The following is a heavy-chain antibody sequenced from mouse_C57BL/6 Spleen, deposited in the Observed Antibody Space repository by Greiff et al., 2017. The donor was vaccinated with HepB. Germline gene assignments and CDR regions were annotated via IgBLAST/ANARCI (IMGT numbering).Heavy chain of an antibody. CDR3: ARQGVTWAVCY. CDR1: GYAFSSSW. CDR2: IYPGDGDT. V-gene: IGHV1-82*01. Sequence: QVQLQQSGPELVKPVASVKISCKASGYAFSSSWMNWVKQRPGKGLEWIGRIYPGDGDTNYNGKFKGKATLTADKSSSTAYMELSSLTSEDSAVYFRARQGVTWAVCYWGQGTLVTVSA. J-gene: IGHJ3*01. D-gene: IGHD2-1*01.